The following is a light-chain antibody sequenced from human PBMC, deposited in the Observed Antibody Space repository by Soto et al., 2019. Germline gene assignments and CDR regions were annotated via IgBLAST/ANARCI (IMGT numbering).Light chain of an antibody. CDR1: QSVSRSY. Sequence: EIVLTQSPGTLSLSPGERATLSCRASQSVSRSYLAWYQQKPGQAPRLRIYGASSRATGIPDRFSGSGSGTAFTLTISRLEPEDFAVYYCQQYGSSPPVTFGGGTRVEIK. CDR2: GAS. CDR3: QQYGSSPPVT. V-gene: IGKV3-20*01. J-gene: IGKJ4*01.